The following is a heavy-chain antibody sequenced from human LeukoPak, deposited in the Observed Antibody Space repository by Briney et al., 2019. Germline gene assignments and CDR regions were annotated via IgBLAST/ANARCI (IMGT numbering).Heavy chain of an antibody. CDR3: AKVSRRSGWYLSGGFDY. V-gene: IGHV3-23*01. D-gene: IGHD6-19*01. Sequence: GGSLRLSCAASGFTFSSYAMSWVRQAPGKGLERVSAISGSGGSTYYADSVKGRFSISRDNSKNTLYLQMNSLRAEDTAVYYCAKVSRRSGWYLSGGFDYWGRGTLVTVSS. CDR2: ISGSGGST. J-gene: IGHJ4*02. CDR1: GFTFSSYA.